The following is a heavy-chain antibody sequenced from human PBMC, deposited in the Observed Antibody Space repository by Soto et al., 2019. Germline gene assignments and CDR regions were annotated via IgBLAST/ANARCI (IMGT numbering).Heavy chain of an antibody. CDR1: GFTFSSYA. D-gene: IGHD5-18*01. CDR3: AREQVASYGYYYGMDV. Sequence: GGSLRLSCAASGFTFSSYAMHWVRQAPGKGLEWVAVISYDGSNKYYADSVKGRFTISRDNSKNTLYLQMNSLRAEDTAVYYCAREQVASYGYYYGMDVWGQGTTVTVSS. CDR2: ISYDGSNK. J-gene: IGHJ6*02. V-gene: IGHV3-30-3*01.